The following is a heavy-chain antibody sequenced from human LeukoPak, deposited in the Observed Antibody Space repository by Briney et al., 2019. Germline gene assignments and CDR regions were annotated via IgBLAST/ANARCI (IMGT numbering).Heavy chain of an antibody. D-gene: IGHD1-14*01. CDR2: IYTSGST. CDR3: AREVYAIDY. J-gene: IGHJ4*02. Sequence: PSQTLSLTCTVSGGSISSGSYYWSWIRQPAGKGLEWIGRIYTSGSTNYNPSLKSRVTISVDTSKNQFSLKLSSVAAADTAVYYCAREVYAIDYWGQGTLVTVSS. CDR1: GGSISSGSYY. V-gene: IGHV4-61*02.